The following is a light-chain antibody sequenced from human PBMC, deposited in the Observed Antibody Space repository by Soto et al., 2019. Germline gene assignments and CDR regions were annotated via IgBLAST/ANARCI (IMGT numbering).Light chain of an antibody. CDR3: NSYTTSATYV. CDR1: SSDAGSYNR. V-gene: IGLV2-18*02. Sequence: QSALTQPPSVSGSPGQSVTISCTGTSSDAGSYNRVSWYQQPPGTAPKLMIYEVSNRPSGVPDRFSGSKSGNTASLTISGLQAEAEADYYCNSYTTSATYVFGTGTKVTVL. CDR2: EVS. J-gene: IGLJ1*01.